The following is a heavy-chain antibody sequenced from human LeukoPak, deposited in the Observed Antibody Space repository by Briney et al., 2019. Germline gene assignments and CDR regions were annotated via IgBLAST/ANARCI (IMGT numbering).Heavy chain of an antibody. CDR2: ITWNSGRI. D-gene: IGHD6-19*01. CDR1: GFTFNDFA. CDR3: AKMSGYTSGWIDY. Sequence: PGRSLRLSCAASGFTFNDFAMHWVRQARGKGLEWVSGITWNSGRIAYADSVKGRFTISRGNAKNSLYLQMNSLRAEDMALYYCAKMSGYTSGWIDYWGQGALVSVSS. J-gene: IGHJ4*02. V-gene: IGHV3-9*03.